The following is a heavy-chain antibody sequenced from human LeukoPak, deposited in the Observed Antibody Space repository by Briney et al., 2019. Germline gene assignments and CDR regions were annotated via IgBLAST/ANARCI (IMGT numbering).Heavy chain of an antibody. CDR3: AVYSSSWYDHFDY. CDR2: IYYSGST. J-gene: IGHJ4*02. CDR1: GGSISSSSYY. V-gene: IGHV4-39*01. D-gene: IGHD6-13*01. Sequence: SETLSLTCTVSGGSISSSSYYWGWIRQPPGKGLEWIGSIYYSGSTYYNPSLKSRVTISVDTSKNQFSLKLSSVTAADTAVYYRAVYSSSWYDHFDYWGQGTLVTVSS.